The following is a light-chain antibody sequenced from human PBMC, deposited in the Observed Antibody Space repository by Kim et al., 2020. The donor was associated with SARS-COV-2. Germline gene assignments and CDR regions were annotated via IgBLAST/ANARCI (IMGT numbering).Light chain of an antibody. V-gene: IGLV3-19*01. CDR2: GKN. Sequence: ALGQTVRITCQGDSLRSYYASWYQQKPGQAPVLVIYGKNNRPSGIPDRFSGSSSGNTASLTITGAQAEDEADYYCNSRDSSRNHLVFGGGTQLTVL. J-gene: IGLJ2*01. CDR1: SLRSYY. CDR3: NSRDSSRNHLV.